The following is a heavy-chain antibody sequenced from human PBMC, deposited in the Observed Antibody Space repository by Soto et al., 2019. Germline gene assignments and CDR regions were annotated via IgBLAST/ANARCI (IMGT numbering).Heavy chain of an antibody. CDR1: GFTFSSYA. CDR2: ISYDGSNK. D-gene: IGHD1-26*01. J-gene: IGHJ3*02. V-gene: IGHV3-30-3*01. CDR3: AGFSGDAFDI. Sequence: QVQLVESGGGVVQPGRSLRLSCAASGFTFSSYAMHWVHQAPGKGLEWVAVISYDGSNKYYADSVKGRFTISRDNSKNTLYLQMNSLRAEDTAVYYCAGFSGDAFDIWGQGTMVTVSS.